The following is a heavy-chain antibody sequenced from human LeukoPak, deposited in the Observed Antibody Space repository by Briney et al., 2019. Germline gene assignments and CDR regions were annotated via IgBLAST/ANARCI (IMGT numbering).Heavy chain of an antibody. CDR2: INPNSGGT. CDR3: ARGRFRWELEIRDFDY. D-gene: IGHD1-26*01. J-gene: IGHJ4*02. V-gene: IGHV1-8*01. CDR1: GYTFTSYD. Sequence: ASVKVSCKASGYTFTSYDINWVRQAPGQGLEWMGWINPNSGGTNYAQKFQGRVTMTRDTSISTAYMELSSLRSEDTAVYYCARGRFRWELEIRDFDYWGQGTLVTVSS.